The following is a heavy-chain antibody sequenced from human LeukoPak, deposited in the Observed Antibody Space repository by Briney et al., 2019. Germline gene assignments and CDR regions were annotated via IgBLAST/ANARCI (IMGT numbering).Heavy chain of an antibody. J-gene: IGHJ4*02. D-gene: IGHD2-15*01. CDR2: INHSGST. Sequence: GSLRLSCAASGFIFSDYYMSWIRQPPGKGLEWIGEINHSGSTNYNPSLKSRVTISVDTSKNQFSLKLSSVTAADTAVYYCARVVFCSGGSCYYYFDYWGQGTLVTVSS. CDR3: ARVVFCSGGSCYYYFDY. V-gene: IGHV4-34*01. CDR1: GFIFSDYY.